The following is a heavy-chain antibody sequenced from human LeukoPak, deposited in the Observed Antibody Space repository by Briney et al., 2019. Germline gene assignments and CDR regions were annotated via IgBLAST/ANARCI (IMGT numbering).Heavy chain of an antibody. CDR3: ARAGRMGEVDY. D-gene: IGHD3-16*01. Sequence: SETLSLTCTVSGGSMSSYFWSWIRHPPGKALEWIGYIYYSESINYNPSLKSRVTISVDTSKNQFSLKLSSVTAADTAVYYCARAGRMGEVDYWGQGSLVTVSS. V-gene: IGHV4-59*01. CDR2: IYYSESI. CDR1: GGSMSSYF. J-gene: IGHJ4*02.